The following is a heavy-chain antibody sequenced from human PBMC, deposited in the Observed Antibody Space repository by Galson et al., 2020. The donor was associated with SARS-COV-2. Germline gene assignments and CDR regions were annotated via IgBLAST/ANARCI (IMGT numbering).Heavy chain of an antibody. CDR2: IYYSGST. V-gene: IGHV4-59*01. J-gene: IGHJ4*02. CDR1: GGSISSYY. CDR3: ARALTGYHDD. D-gene: IGHD3-9*01. Sequence: SETLTLTCTVSGGSISSYYWSWIRQPPGKGLEWIGHIYYSGSTNYNPYLKSRVTLSVDTSKNQFSLKLSSVTAADTAVYCCARALTGYHDDWGQGTLVTVSS.